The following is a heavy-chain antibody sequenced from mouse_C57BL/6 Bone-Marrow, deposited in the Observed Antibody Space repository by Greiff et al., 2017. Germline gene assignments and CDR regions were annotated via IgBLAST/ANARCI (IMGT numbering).Heavy chain of an antibody. J-gene: IGHJ4*01. D-gene: IGHD1-1*02. V-gene: IGHV1-59*01. Sequence: QVQLKQPGAELVRPGTSVKLSCKASGYTFTSYWMHWVKQRPGQGLEWIGVIDPSDSYTNYNQKFKGKATLTVDTSSSTAYMQLSSLTSEDSAVYYCARWYDYDAMDYWGQGTSVTVSS. CDR2: IDPSDSYT. CDR1: GYTFTSYW. CDR3: ARWYDYDAMDY.